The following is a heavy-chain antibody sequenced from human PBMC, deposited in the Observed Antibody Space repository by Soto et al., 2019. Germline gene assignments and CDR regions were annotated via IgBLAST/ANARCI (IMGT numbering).Heavy chain of an antibody. CDR3: AKRYRIAVAGTFDY. Sequence: LRLSCAASGFTFSSYAMNWVRQAPGKGLEWVSAISDSGDYTYYADSVKGRFTISRDNSKYTLYLQMNSLRAEDTAVYYCAKRYRIAVAGTFDYWGQGTLVTVSS. CDR2: ISDSGDYT. D-gene: IGHD6-19*01. CDR1: GFTFSSYA. V-gene: IGHV3-23*01. J-gene: IGHJ4*02.